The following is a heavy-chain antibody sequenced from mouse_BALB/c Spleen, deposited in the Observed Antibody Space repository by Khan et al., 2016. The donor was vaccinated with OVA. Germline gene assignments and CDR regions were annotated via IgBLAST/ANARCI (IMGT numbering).Heavy chain of an antibody. D-gene: IGHD1-2*01. Sequence: QVQLKQSGAELVKPGASVKLSCKASGYTFTSYYIYWMKQRPGQGLEWIGEINPRNGGTNFNEKFKSKATLTVDKSSSTAYMQLSSLTSEDSAVYYCTRGGYGGFADWGQGTLVTVSA. V-gene: IGHV1S81*02. CDR2: INPRNGGT. CDR3: TRGGYGGFAD. CDR1: GYTFTSYY. J-gene: IGHJ3*01.